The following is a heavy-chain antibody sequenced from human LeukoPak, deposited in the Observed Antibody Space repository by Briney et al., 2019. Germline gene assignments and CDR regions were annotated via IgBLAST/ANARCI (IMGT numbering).Heavy chain of an antibody. CDR2: ISYDGSNK. Sequence: PGGALRLSCAASGFTFSSYAMHWVRQARGKGLEWVAVISYDGSNKYYADSVKGRFTISTDNSKNTLYLQMNSLRAEDTAVYYCARDRATGTTRRSAFDIWGQGTMVTVSS. J-gene: IGHJ3*02. CDR3: ARDRATGTTRRSAFDI. D-gene: IGHD1-1*01. CDR1: GFTFSSYA. V-gene: IGHV3-30-3*01.